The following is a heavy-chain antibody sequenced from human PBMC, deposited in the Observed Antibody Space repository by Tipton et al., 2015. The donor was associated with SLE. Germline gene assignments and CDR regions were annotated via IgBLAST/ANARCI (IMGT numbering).Heavy chain of an antibody. V-gene: IGHV4-39*07. CDR1: GDSIGTDPHY. CDR3: ARQGPYYYDSSGYYSGAFDI. CDR2: IYYSGST. Sequence: TLSLTCSVSGDSIGTDPHYWGWIRQPPGKGLEWIGSIYYSGSTYYNPSLRSRVTISVDTSKNQFSLKLSSVTAADTAVYYCARQGPYYYDSSGYYSGAFDIWGQGTMVTVSS. J-gene: IGHJ3*02. D-gene: IGHD3-22*01.